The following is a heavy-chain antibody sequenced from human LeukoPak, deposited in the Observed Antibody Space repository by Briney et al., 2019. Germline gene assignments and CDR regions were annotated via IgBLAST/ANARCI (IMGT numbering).Heavy chain of an antibody. CDR2: INHSGST. CDR3: ARGLEAAAGIYFDY. Sequence: SETLSRTCAVYGGSFSGYYWSWIRQPPGKGLEWIGEINHSGSTNYNPSLKSRVTISVDTSKNQFSLKLSSVTAADTAVYYCARGLEAAAGIYFDYWGQGTLVTVSS. CDR1: GGSFSGYY. J-gene: IGHJ4*02. D-gene: IGHD6-13*01. V-gene: IGHV4-34*01.